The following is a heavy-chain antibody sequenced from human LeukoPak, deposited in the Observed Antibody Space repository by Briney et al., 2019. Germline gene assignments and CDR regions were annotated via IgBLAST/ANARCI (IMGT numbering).Heavy chain of an antibody. CDR1: GFTFSSYS. CDR2: ISSSSSYI. CDR3: ARGTDTKPFWSGYWVDV. J-gene: IGHJ6*02. V-gene: IGHV3-21*01. Sequence: GGSLRLSCAASGFTFSSYSMNWVRQAPGKGLEWVSSISSSSSYIYYADSVKGRFTISRDNSKNTLYLQMNSLRAEDTAVYYCARGTDTKPFWSGYWVDVWGQGTTVTASS. D-gene: IGHD3-3*01.